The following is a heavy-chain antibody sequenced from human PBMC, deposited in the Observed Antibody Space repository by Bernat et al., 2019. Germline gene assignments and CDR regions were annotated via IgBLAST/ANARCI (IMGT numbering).Heavy chain of an antibody. D-gene: IGHD5-12*01. CDR1: GFTFSSYA. CDR3: ASVLVADSDY. V-gene: IGHV3-30-3*01. CDR2: ISYDGSNK. J-gene: IGHJ4*02. Sequence: QVQLVESGGGVVQPGRSLRLSCAASGFTFSSYAMHWVRQAPGKGLEWVAVISYDGSNKYYADSVKCRFTISRDNSKNTLYLQMNSLRDEDTAVYYCASVLVADSDYWGQGTLVTVSA.